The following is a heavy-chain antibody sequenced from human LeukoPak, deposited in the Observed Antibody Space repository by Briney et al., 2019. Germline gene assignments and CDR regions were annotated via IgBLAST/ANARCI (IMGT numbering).Heavy chain of an antibody. Sequence: SETLSLTCAVYGGSFSGYFWSWIRQPPGKGLEWIGEINHSGSTNYNPSLKSRVTTSVDTSKNQFSLKLSSVTAADTAVYYCARFPRYCSSTSCSYGMDVWGKGTTVTVSS. CDR1: GGSFSGYF. V-gene: IGHV4-34*01. CDR2: INHSGST. CDR3: ARFPRYCSSTSCSYGMDV. D-gene: IGHD2-2*01. J-gene: IGHJ6*04.